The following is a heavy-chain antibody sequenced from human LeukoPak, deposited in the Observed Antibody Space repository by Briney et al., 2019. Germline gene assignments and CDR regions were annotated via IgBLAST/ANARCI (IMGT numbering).Heavy chain of an antibody. Sequence: PGGSLRLSCAASGFTFSSYAMSWVRQAPGKGLEWVSAISGSGGSTYYADSVKGRFTISRDNAKNSLYLQMNSLRAEDTAVYYCARDYCSSTSCYLDPWGQGTLVTVSS. J-gene: IGHJ5*02. V-gene: IGHV3-23*01. CDR1: GFTFSSYA. CDR2: ISGSGGST. D-gene: IGHD2-2*01. CDR3: ARDYCSSTSCYLDP.